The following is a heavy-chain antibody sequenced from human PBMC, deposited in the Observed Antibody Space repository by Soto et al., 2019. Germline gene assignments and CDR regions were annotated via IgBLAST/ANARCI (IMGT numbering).Heavy chain of an antibody. CDR1: GYNFPSYW. J-gene: IGHJ6*02. CDR2: IDPSDSYT. V-gene: IGHV5-10-1*01. Sequence: GESLKISCKGSGYNFPSYWISWVRQMPGKVLEWMGRIDPSDSYTNYSPSFQGHVTISADKSISAAYLQWSSLKASDTAMYYCARQGTTDYFYYYGLDVWGQGXTVTVSS. D-gene: IGHD4-4*01. CDR3: ARQGTTDYFYYYGLDV.